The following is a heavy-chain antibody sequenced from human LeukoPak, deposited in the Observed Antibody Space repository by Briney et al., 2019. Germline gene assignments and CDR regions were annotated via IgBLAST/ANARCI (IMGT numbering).Heavy chain of an antibody. D-gene: IGHD5-24*01. Sequence: PGGSLRLSCAASGFTFSSDWMHWVRLAPGKGRVWVSRIKSDGSGTTYADSVKGRFSISIDNAKNTLYLQMNRLRAEDTAVYYRATGEWLQSNSAFAIWGQGTKVTVSS. CDR3: ATGEWLQSNSAFAI. V-gene: IGHV3-74*01. J-gene: IGHJ3*02. CDR1: GFTFSSDW. CDR2: IKSDGSGT.